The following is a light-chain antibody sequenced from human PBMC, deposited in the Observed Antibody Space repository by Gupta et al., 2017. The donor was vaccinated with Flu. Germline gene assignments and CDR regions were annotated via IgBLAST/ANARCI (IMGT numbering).Light chain of an antibody. CDR3: QSHDSRLNNYV. V-gene: IGLV1-40*01. CDR2: VNK. CDR1: SSNIGAGYD. J-gene: IGLJ1*01. Sequence: QSVLTQPPSVSGAPAQRVIISCTGSSSNIGAGYDVHWYQQLPGRAPKLLIYVNKNRPSGVPIRFSGSKSGASASLTITGLQAEDEADYYCQSHDSRLNNYVCGPGTKVTVL.